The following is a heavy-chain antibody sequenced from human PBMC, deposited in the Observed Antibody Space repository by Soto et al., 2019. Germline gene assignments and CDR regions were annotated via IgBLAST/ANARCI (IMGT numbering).Heavy chain of an antibody. CDR3: ARPWGHYYYYYYMDV. V-gene: IGHV3-21*01. J-gene: IGHJ6*03. D-gene: IGHD7-27*01. CDR2: ISSSSSYI. CDR1: GFPFSKLN. Sequence: EVQLVESGGGLVKPGGALRLPLSASGFPFSKLNIDLVPQAPGKGLEWVSSISSSSSYIYYADSVKGRFTISRDNAKNSLYLQMNSLRAEDTAVYYCARPWGHYYYYYYMDVWGKGTTVTVSS.